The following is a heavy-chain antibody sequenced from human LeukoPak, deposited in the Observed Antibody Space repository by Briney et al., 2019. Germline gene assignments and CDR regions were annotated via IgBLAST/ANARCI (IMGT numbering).Heavy chain of an antibody. D-gene: IGHD3-10*01. Sequence: PSETLSLTCTVSGVSITTYYWSWIRQPPGKGLEWIGFIYYSGNTNYNPSLKSRVTISVDTSKNQFSLKLSSVTAADTAMYYCARQIGMIREVITRPGWFDPWCQGTLVTVSS. CDR3: ARQIGMIREVITRPGWFDP. J-gene: IGHJ5*02. CDR1: GVSITTYY. V-gene: IGHV4-59*08. CDR2: IYYSGNT.